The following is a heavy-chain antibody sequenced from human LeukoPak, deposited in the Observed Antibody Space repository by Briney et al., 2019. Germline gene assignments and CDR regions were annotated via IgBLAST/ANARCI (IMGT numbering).Heavy chain of an antibody. CDR2: ISSSSSTI. CDR3: ARELRGLFLGPMDV. J-gene: IGHJ6*03. CDR1: GFTFSSYS. D-gene: IGHD5-12*01. V-gene: IGHV3-48*01. Sequence: GGSLRLSCAASGFTFSSYSMNWVRQAPGKGLEWVSYISSSSSTIYYADSVKGRFTISRDNAKNSLYLQMNSLRAEDTAVYYCARELRGLFLGPMDVWGKGTTVTVSS.